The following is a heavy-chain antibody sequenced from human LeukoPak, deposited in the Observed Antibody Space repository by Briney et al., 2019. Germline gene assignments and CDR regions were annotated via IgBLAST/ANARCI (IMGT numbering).Heavy chain of an antibody. J-gene: IGHJ4*02. Sequence: SETLSLTCTVSSGSISSYYWSWIRQPPGKGLEWIGYIYYSGSTNYNPSLKSRVTISVDTSKNQFSLKLSSVTAADTAVYYCARVTTVTTGLADYWGQGTLVTVSS. CDR1: SGSISSYY. CDR3: ARVTTVTTGLADY. CDR2: IYYSGST. V-gene: IGHV4-59*12. D-gene: IGHD4-17*01.